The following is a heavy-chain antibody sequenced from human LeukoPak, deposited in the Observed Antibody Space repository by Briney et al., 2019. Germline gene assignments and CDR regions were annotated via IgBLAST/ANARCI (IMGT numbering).Heavy chain of an antibody. CDR3: ATVGGVGSSGWYLLDY. CDR2: ISAYNGNT. D-gene: IGHD6-19*01. Sequence: ASVKVSCKASGYTFTSYGISWVRQAPGQGLEWMGWISAYNGNTNYAQKLQSRVTMTTDTSTSTAYMELRSLRSDDTAVYYCATVGGVGSSGWYLLDYWGQGTLVTVSS. V-gene: IGHV1-18*01. CDR1: GYTFTSYG. J-gene: IGHJ4*02.